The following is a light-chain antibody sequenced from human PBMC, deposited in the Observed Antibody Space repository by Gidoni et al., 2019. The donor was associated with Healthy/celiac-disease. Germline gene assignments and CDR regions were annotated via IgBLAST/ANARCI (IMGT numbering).Light chain of an antibody. J-gene: IGLJ2*01. CDR3: SSDTSSSTVV. CDR2: KVS. V-gene: IGLV2-14*01. Sequence: QSALTQPASVSGSPGQSITISCTGTSSDVGGYNYVSWYQQHPGKAPKLMIYKVSNRPSGVSNRFSGSKSGNTASLTISGLQAEDEADYYCSSDTSSSTVVFGGGTKLTVL. CDR1: SSDVGGYNY.